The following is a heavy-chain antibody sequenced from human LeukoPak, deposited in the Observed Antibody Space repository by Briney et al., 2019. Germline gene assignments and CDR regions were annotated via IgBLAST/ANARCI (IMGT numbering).Heavy chain of an antibody. CDR3: ARDSPLEVVVVAATPKYNWFDP. Sequence: ASVKVSCKASGYTFTSYYMHWVRQAPGQGLEWMGIINPSGGSTSYAQKFQGRVTMTRDMSTSTVYMELSSLRSEDTAVYYCARDSPLEVVVVAATPKYNWFDPWGQGTLVTVSS. J-gene: IGHJ5*02. CDR1: GYTFTSYY. D-gene: IGHD2-15*01. V-gene: IGHV1-46*01. CDR2: INPSGGST.